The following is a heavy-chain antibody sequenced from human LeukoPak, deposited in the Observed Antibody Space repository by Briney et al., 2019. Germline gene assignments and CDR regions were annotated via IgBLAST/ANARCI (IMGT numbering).Heavy chain of an antibody. D-gene: IGHD3-10*01. CDR2: IYPSGGST. Sequence: ASVKVSCKASGYTFTSYYMYWVRQAPGQGLEWMGIIYPSGGSTSYAQKFQGRVSMTRDTSTNTIYMELRSLRSEDTAVYYCASLEVSGIYYDYGGQGTLVTVSS. V-gene: IGHV1-46*01. CDR1: GYTFTSYY. J-gene: IGHJ4*02. CDR3: ASLEVSGIYYDY.